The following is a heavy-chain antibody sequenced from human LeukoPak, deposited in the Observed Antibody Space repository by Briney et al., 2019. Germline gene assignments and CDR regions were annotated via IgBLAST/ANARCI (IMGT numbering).Heavy chain of an antibody. V-gene: IGHV4-59*01. D-gene: IGHD6-13*01. CDR1: GGSISSYY. J-gene: IGHJ3*02. CDR2: IYYSGST. Sequence: SETVSLTCTVSGGSISSYYWSWIRQPPGKGLEWIGYIYYSGSTNYNPSLKSRVTISVDTSKNQFSLKLSSVTAADTAVYYCARDLAAAGETTTAFDIWGQGTMVTVSS. CDR3: ARDLAAAGETTTAFDI.